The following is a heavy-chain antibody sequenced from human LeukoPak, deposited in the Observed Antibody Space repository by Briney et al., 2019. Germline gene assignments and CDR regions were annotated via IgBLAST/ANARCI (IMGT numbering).Heavy chain of an antibody. D-gene: IGHD3-10*01. CDR1: GFTFSSYA. V-gene: IGHV3-23*01. Sequence: GGSLRLSCAASGFTFSSYAMSWVRQAPGKGLEWVSAISGSGGSTYYADSVKGRFTISRDNAKNSLYLQMNSLRAEDTAVYYCARDVSGVTMVRGVIEDYWGQGTLVTVSS. CDR3: ARDVSGVTMVRGVIEDY. J-gene: IGHJ4*02. CDR2: ISGSGGST.